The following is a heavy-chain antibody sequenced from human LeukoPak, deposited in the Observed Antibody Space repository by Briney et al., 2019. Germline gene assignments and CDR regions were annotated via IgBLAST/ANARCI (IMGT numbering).Heavy chain of an antibody. CDR3: ANGVEYFDY. J-gene: IGHJ4*02. CDR2: INHSGST. V-gene: IGHV4-34*01. Sequence: SETLSLTCAVYGGSFSGYYWSWIRQPPGKGLEWNGEINHSGSTNYNPSLKSRVTISVDTSKNQFSLKLSSVTAADTAVYYCANGVEYFDYWGQGTLVTVSS. CDR1: GGSFSGYY. D-gene: IGHD2-8*01.